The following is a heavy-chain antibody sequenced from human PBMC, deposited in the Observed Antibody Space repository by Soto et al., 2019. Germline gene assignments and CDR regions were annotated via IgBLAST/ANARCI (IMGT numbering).Heavy chain of an antibody. CDR3: ARLGGYSGYDPFDY. J-gene: IGHJ4*02. D-gene: IGHD5-12*01. V-gene: IGHV3-23*01. CDR2: ISGNGGST. CDR1: GFHFSIYA. Sequence: EVQLLESGGGLVEPGGSLRLSCAASGFHFSIYAMGWVRQAPGKGLEWVSVISGNGGSTYYPDYVKGRFSISRDISKNTLFLEMNSLRAEDTAIYYCARLGGYSGYDPFDYWGQGTLVTVSS.